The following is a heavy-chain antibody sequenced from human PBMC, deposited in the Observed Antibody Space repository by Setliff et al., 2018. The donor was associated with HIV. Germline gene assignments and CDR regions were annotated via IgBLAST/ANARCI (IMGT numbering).Heavy chain of an antibody. D-gene: IGHD1-7*01. V-gene: IGHV1-18*01. Sequence: ASVKVSCKASRSTFNSHTINWVRQAPGQGLEWMGWISAYNGYTNYAQKLQGRVTMTRDTSTSTAYMELRSLRSDDTAVYYCARYMGTSEYYYYMDVWGKGTTVTVSS. CDR2: ISAYNGYT. J-gene: IGHJ6*03. CDR3: ARYMGTSEYYYYMDV. CDR1: RSTFNSHT.